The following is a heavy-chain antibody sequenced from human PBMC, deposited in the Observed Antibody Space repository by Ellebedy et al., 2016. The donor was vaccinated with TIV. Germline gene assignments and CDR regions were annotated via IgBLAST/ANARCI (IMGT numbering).Heavy chain of an antibody. J-gene: IGHJ3*02. CDR1: GFTFSSYG. Sequence: GGSLRLSCTASGFTFSSYGMHWVRQAPGKGLEWVSVIYSGGSTYYADSVKGRFTISRDNSKNTLYLQMNSLRAEDTAVYYCAIPTQDAFDIWGQGTMITVSS. V-gene: IGHV3-66*01. CDR3: AIPTQDAFDI. CDR2: IYSGGST.